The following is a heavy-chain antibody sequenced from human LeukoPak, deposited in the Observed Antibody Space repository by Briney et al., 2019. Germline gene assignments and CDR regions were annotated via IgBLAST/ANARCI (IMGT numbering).Heavy chain of an antibody. CDR1: GVAKSSYY. V-gene: IGHV4-59*01. J-gene: IGHJ3*02. CDR3: ARGFQWHPKPNAFHI. Sequence: PSETLSLTCAASGVAKSSYYWSWMRQPPGKGLEWIGNIYYTGDTNYNPSLQSRVTISVDVSEKQFLQLSLKLGSVTAADTAVYYCARGFQWHPKPNAFHIWGQGTVVTVSS. D-gene: IGHD2-8*01. CDR2: IYYTGDT.